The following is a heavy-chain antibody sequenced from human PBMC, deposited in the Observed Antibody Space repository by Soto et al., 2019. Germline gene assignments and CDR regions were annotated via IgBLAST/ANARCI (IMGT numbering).Heavy chain of an antibody. Sequence: GGSLRLSCAASGFTFRNAWMHWVRQAPGKGLEWVGRIKSKIDGGTTDYAAPVEGRFIISRDDSKNTLYVQMSGLKTEDTAVYYCTTHGGVGGSGWIDYWGQGTLVTVSS. CDR1: GFTFRNAW. CDR3: TTHGGVGGSGWIDY. V-gene: IGHV3-15*07. CDR2: IKSKIDGGTT. J-gene: IGHJ4*02. D-gene: IGHD6-19*01.